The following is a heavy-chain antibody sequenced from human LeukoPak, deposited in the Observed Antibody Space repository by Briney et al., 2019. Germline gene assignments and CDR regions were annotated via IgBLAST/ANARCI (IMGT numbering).Heavy chain of an antibody. CDR1: GFIFSSYA. CDR2: ISGSGGST. Sequence: GGSLPVSRAASGFIFSSYAMCWVRQAPGKGLEWVSAISGSGGSTYYADSVKGRFTISRDNSKNTLYLQMNSLRAEDTAVYYCARIYPPIVVVTAPVDYWGQGTLVTVSS. CDR3: ARIYPPIVVVTAPVDY. J-gene: IGHJ4*02. V-gene: IGHV3-23*01. D-gene: IGHD2-21*02.